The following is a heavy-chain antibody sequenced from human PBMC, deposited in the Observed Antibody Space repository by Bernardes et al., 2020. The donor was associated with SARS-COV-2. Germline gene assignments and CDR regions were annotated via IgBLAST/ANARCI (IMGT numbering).Heavy chain of an antibody. CDR1: GYTYTNYG. CDR3: ARVEGFCSGGTCFSLFYFYH. Sequence: ASVKVSCKASGYTYTNYGIAWVRQAPGHGLEWLGWISGYNGNTNYARHLQGRITMTTDISTKTAFMELRRLRSDDTAVYYCARVEGFCSGGTCFSLFYFYHWGQVTLVSVSS. D-gene: IGHD2-15*01. V-gene: IGHV1-18*04. J-gene: IGHJ4*02. CDR2: ISGYNGNT.